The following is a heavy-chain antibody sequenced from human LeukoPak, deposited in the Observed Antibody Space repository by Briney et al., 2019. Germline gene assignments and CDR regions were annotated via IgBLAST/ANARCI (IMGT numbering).Heavy chain of an antibody. Sequence: GASLKVSCEGSGYMFDVFYMHWVRQGPRQGLEWMGWIDPNNGETVYAQEFQGRVTITRDTSIATAYMELTSLTFDDSAVYYCVTSGGLPSNTLSVWGQGTKVTVSS. D-gene: IGHD2-15*01. V-gene: IGHV1-2*02. CDR3: VTSGGLPSNTLSV. CDR2: IDPNNGET. J-gene: IGHJ3*01. CDR1: GYMFDVFY.